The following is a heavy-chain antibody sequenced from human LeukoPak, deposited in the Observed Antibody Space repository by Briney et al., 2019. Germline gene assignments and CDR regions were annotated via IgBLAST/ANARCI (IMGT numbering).Heavy chain of an antibody. CDR3: ARDLDNYSGSGSYYNGDPLFQH. V-gene: IGHV1-2*02. Sequence: ASVKVSCKASGYTFTGYCIHWVRQAPGQGLEWMGWINPNSGGTNYAQKFQGRVTMTRDASISTGYLELSRLRSDDTAVYYCARDLDNYSGSGSYYNGDPLFQHWGPGTLVTVSS. D-gene: IGHD3-10*01. CDR2: INPNSGGT. J-gene: IGHJ1*01. CDR1: GYTFTGYC.